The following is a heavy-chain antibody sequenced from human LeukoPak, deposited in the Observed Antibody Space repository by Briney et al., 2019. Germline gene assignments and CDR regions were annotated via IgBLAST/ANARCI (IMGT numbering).Heavy chain of an antibody. CDR3: ARDGGSGYYYYMDV. CDR1: GYTFTSYD. CDR2: ISAYNGNT. Sequence: ASVKVSCKASGYTFTSYDINWVRQATGQGLEWMGWISAYNGNTNYAQKLQGRVTMTTDTSTSTAYMELRSLRSDDTAVYYCARDGGSGYYYYMDVWGKGTTVTVSS. D-gene: IGHD3-10*01. V-gene: IGHV1-18*01. J-gene: IGHJ6*03.